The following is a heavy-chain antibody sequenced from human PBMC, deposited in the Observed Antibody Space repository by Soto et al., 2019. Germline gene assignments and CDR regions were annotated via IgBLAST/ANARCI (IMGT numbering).Heavy chain of an antibody. CDR3: AHRGVRVTALFDY. V-gene: IGHV2-5*02. J-gene: IGHJ4*02. CDR2: IYWDDDK. D-gene: IGHD3-16*01. Sequence: QITLRESGPTLVKPTQTLTLTCTFSGFSLTTTGVGLGWIRQPPGNALQWLALIYWDDDKRYSPSLKSRLTITKDTSKNPVVLTMTNMDPVDTATYFCAHRGVRVTALFDYWGPGTPVTVSS. CDR1: GFSLTTTGVG.